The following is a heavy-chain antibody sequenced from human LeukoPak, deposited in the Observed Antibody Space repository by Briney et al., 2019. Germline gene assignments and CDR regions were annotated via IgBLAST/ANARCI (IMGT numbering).Heavy chain of an antibody. CDR1: GGSISSYY. CDR2: IYYSGST. J-gene: IGHJ2*01. D-gene: IGHD4-17*01. V-gene: IGHV4-59*01. CDR3: ARTPSDYGDSYWYFDL. Sequence: SETLSLTCTVSGGSISSYYWSWIRQPPGKGLEWFGYIYYSGSTTYNPSLKSRVTISVDTSENQFSLKLSSVTAADTAVYYCARTPSDYGDSYWYFDLWGRGTLVTVSS.